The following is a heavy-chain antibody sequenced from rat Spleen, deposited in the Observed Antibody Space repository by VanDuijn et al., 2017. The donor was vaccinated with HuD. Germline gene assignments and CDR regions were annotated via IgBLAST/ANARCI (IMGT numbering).Heavy chain of an antibody. D-gene: IGHD4-3*01. Sequence: EVQLVESDGGLVQPGRSLKLSCAASGFTFSDYYMAWVRQAPTKGLEWVATISSSGGSTYYRDSVKGRFTISRDNAESTLYLQMDRLRSEDTATYFCARLGGLRNWFAYWGQGTLVTVSS. V-gene: IGHV5-25*01. CDR3: ARLGGLRNWFAY. CDR1: GFTFSDYY. J-gene: IGHJ3*01. CDR2: ISSSGGST.